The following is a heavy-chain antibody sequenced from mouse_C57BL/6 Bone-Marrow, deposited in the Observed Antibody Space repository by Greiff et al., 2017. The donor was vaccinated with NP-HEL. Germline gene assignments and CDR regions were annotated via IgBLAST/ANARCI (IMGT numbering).Heavy chain of an antibody. CDR3: TRYPSY. D-gene: IGHD5-1*01. CDR2: ISSGGDYI. J-gene: IGHJ3*01. Sequence: DVKLQESGEGLVKPGGSLKLSCAASGFTFSSYAMSWVRQTPEKRLEWVAYISSGGDYIYYADTVKGRFTISRDNARHTIYLQMSNLRTEDTAMYYCTRYPSYWGKGTLVTVSA. CDR1: GFTFSSYA. V-gene: IGHV5-9-1*02.